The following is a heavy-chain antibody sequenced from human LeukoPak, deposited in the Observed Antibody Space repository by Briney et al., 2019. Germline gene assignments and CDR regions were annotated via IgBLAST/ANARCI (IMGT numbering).Heavy chain of an antibody. CDR3: ASTVTTLFFRLSSLVY. Sequence: ASVKVSCKASGYTFTGYYMHWVRQAPGQGLEWMGWINPNSGGTNYAQKFQGRVTMTRDTSISTAYMELSRLRSDDTAVYYCASTVTTLFFRLSSLVYWGQGTLVTVSS. D-gene: IGHD4-17*01. CDR2: INPNSGGT. CDR1: GYTFTGYY. V-gene: IGHV1-2*02. J-gene: IGHJ4*02.